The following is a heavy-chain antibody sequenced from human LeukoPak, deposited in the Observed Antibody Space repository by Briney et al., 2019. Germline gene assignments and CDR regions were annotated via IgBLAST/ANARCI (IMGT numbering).Heavy chain of an antibody. D-gene: IGHD5-18*01. Sequence: PGGSLRLSCAASGFRFSSFAMSWVRQGPAGGLERVSRIIRNGETFYAAPVKGRVTLPSDKSRTMVHLHLNNTRVEDTAIYFCAKASWVSNSDAVRWGQGTLVTVSS. CDR3: AKASWVSNSDAVR. CDR2: IIRNGET. V-gene: IGHV3-23*01. J-gene: IGHJ4*02. CDR1: GFRFSSFA.